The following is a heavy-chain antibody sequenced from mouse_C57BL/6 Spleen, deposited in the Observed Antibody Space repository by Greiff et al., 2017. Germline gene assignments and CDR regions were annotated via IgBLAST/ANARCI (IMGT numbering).Heavy chain of an antibody. J-gene: IGHJ4*01. Sequence: EVKVVESGGGLVQPGGSLSLSCAASGFTFTDYYMSWVRQPPGKALEWLGFIRNKANGYTTEYSASVKGRFTISRDNSQGILYLQMNALRAEDSATYYCARSIYYGNYAMDYWGQGTSVTVSS. D-gene: IGHD2-1*01. V-gene: IGHV7-3*01. CDR1: GFTFTDYY. CDR2: IRNKANGYTT. CDR3: ARSIYYGNYAMDY.